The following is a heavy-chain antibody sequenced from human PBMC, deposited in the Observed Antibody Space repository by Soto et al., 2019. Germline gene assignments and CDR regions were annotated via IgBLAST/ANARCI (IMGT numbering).Heavy chain of an antibody. CDR1: GFNFMSYA. D-gene: IGHD1-26*01. J-gene: IGHJ4*02. CDR2: ISRDGRIT. Sequence: PGGSLRLSCSVSGFNFMSYAMHWVRRAPGRRLEHVSAISRDGRITYYAASVNDRFTITRDNSKNTLYLQMSSLKASDTAMYYCARGRRSIVGASNFDSWGQGALVTVSS. V-gene: IGHV3-64*04. CDR3: ARGRRSIVGASNFDS.